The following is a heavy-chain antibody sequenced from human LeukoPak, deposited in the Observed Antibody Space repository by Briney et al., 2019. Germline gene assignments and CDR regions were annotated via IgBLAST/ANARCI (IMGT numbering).Heavy chain of an antibody. CDR3: AKAPPGISTPRNWFDP. D-gene: IGHD3-3*01. CDR1: GFTFSSYA. CDR2: ISGSGGST. Sequence: PGGSLRLSCAASGFTFSSYAMNWVRQAPGKGLEWVSAISGSGGSTYYADSVKGRFTISRDNSKNTLYLQMNSLRAEDTAVYYCAKAPPGISTPRNWFDPWGQGTLVTVSS. J-gene: IGHJ5*02. V-gene: IGHV3-23*01.